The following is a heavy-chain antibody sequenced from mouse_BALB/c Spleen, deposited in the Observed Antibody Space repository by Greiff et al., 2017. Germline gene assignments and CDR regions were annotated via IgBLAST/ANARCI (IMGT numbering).Heavy chain of an antibody. D-gene: IGHD2-4*01. CDR3: ARVDYDYDAGFAY. J-gene: IGHJ3*01. CDR1: GFSLTSYG. V-gene: IGHV2-9*02. Sequence: VQVVESGPGLVAPSQSLSITCTVSGFSLTSYGVHWVRQPPGKGLEWLGVIWAGGSTNYNSALMSRLSISKDNSKSQVFLKMNSLQTDDTAMYYCARVDYDYDAGFAYWGQGTLVTVSA. CDR2: IWAGGST.